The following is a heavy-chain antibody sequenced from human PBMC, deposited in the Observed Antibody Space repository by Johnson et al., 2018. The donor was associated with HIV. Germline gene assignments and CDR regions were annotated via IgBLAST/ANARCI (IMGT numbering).Heavy chain of an antibody. J-gene: IGHJ3*02. CDR1: GFTFSSYW. CDR2: IKQDGSEK. V-gene: IGHV3-7*01. D-gene: IGHD1-26*01. Sequence: MQLVESGGGLVQPGGSLRLSCAASGFTFSSYWMSWVRQAPGKGLEWVANIKQDGSEKYYVESVKGRFTISRDNAKNSLYLQMNSLRAEDTAVYYCAKDPVGATWAFDIWGQGTMVTVSS. CDR3: AKDPVGATWAFDI.